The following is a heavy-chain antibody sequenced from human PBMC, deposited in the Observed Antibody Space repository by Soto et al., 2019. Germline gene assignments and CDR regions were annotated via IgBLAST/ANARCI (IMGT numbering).Heavy chain of an antibody. CDR3: ARARYSGNYYYYYYGMDA. J-gene: IGHJ6*02. CDR1: GFTFSSYW. D-gene: IGHD1-26*01. Sequence: PGGLLRLSCAACGFTFSSYWMHWVRQAPGKGLVWVSRINSDGSSTSYADSVKGRFTISRDNAKNTLYLQMNSLRAEDTAVYYCARARYSGNYYYYYYGMDAWGQGATVTVSS. CDR2: INSDGSST. V-gene: IGHV3-74*01.